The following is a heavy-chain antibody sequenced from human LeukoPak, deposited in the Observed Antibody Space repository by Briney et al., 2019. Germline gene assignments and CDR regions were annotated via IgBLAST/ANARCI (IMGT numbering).Heavy chain of an antibody. CDR3: ARGLSAYCSGGSCYSVGNWFDP. V-gene: IGHV4-39*01. Sequence: SETLSLTCTVSGGSISSSTYYWGWIRQPPGTGLEWIGSIYYSGSTYYNPSLKSRVTISVDTSKNQFSLKLSSVTAADTAVYYCARGLSAYCSGGSCYSVGNWFDPWGQGTLVTVSS. D-gene: IGHD2-15*01. CDR1: GGSISSSTYY. J-gene: IGHJ5*02. CDR2: IYYSGST.